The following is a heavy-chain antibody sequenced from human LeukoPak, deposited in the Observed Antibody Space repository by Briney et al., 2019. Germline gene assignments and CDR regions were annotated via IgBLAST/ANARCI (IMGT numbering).Heavy chain of an antibody. Sequence: PGGSLRLSCAASGFTFSSYGMHWVRQAPGKGLEWVAVIWYDGSNKYYADSVKGRFTISRDNSKNTLYLHMNSLRAEDKAVYYCARELYDYVWGSYRANDAFDIWGQGTMVTVSS. V-gene: IGHV3-33*01. CDR1: GFTFSSYG. CDR2: IWYDGSNK. J-gene: IGHJ3*02. CDR3: ARELYDYVWGSYRANDAFDI. D-gene: IGHD3-16*02.